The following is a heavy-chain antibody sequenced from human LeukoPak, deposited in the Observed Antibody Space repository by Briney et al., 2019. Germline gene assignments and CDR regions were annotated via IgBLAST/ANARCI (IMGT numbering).Heavy chain of an antibody. V-gene: IGHV4-34*01. J-gene: IGHJ4*02. CDR3: ARRRRAVPTPGSGPGWYFDY. D-gene: IGHD6-19*01. CDR1: GGSFSGYY. Sequence: SETLSLTCAVYGGSFSGYYWSWIRQPPGKGLEWIGEINHSGSTNYNPSLKSRVTISVDTSKNQFSLKLSSVTAADTAVYYCARRRRAVPTPGSGPGWYFDYWGQGTLVTVSS. CDR2: INHSGST.